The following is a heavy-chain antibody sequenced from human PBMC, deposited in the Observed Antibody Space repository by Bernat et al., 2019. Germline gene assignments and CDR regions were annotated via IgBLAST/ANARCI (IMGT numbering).Heavy chain of an antibody. V-gene: IGHV3-15*07. D-gene: IGHD1-1*01. Sequence: EVQLVESGGGLVKPGGSLRLSCAASGFTFSNAWMNWVRQAPGKGLEWVGRIKSKTDGGTTDYAAPVKGRFTISRDDSKNTLYLQMNSLKTGDTAVYYCTTRLSTSKPLKLDYWGQGTLVTVSS. CDR1: GFTFSNAW. CDR2: IKSKTDGGTT. CDR3: TTRLSTSKPLKLDY. J-gene: IGHJ4*02.